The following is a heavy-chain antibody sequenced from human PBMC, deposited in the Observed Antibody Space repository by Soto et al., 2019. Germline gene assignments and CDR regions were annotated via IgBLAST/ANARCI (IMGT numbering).Heavy chain of an antibody. Sequence: GGSLRLSCAASGFTFSSYSLSWLRQAPGKGLEWVSGISGSGQTTHYRDSVKGRFTISRDNFRNTLYLQVNSLRAEDTAIYFCAKSRGDSWTTYFFDYWGQEALVTVSS. CDR2: ISGSGQTT. V-gene: IGHV3-23*01. J-gene: IGHJ4*02. CDR1: GFTFSSYS. CDR3: AKSRGDSWTTYFFDY. D-gene: IGHD4-4*01.